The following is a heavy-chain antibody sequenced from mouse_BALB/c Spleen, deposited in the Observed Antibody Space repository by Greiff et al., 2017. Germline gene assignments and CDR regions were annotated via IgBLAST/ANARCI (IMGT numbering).Heavy chain of an antibody. Sequence: DVQLVESGGGLVQPGGSLKLSCAASGFTFSSYGMSWVRQTPDKRLELVATINSNGGSTYYPDSVKGRFTISRDNAKNTLYLQMSSLKSEDTAMYYCARDLLRLRGAMDYWGQGTSVTVSS. CDR1: GFTFSSYG. D-gene: IGHD1-2*01. V-gene: IGHV5-6-3*01. CDR3: ARDLLRLRGAMDY. J-gene: IGHJ4*01. CDR2: INSNGGST.